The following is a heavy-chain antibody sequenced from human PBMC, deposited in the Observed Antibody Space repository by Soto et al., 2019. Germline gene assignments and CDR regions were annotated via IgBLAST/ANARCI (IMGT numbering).Heavy chain of an antibody. CDR1: GFTFRDYA. Sequence: GGSLRLSCAASGFTFRDYAMTWVRQAPGKGLEWVSVIGGAGSNIHYADSVEGRFTVSRDDSKNTLYLRMDSLRVEDTAVYYCAKEVRFGVVIIPPFDYWGQGTLVTVS. D-gene: IGHD3-3*01. CDR2: IGGAGSNI. V-gene: IGHV3-23*01. J-gene: IGHJ4*02. CDR3: AKEVRFGVVIIPPFDY.